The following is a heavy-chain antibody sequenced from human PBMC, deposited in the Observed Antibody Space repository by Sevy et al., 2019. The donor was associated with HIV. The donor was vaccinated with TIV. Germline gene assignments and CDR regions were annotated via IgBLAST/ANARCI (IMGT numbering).Heavy chain of an antibody. Sequence: GGSLRLSCAASGFMFSTYGIHWVRRAPGKGLEWVADISFDGSDKYYADSVRGRFTISRDNSKNTLYLQMNSLRVEDTAIYYCAKMQGGSYNYYGMDVWGQGTTVTVSS. D-gene: IGHD1-26*01. CDR1: GFMFSTYG. CDR2: ISFDGSDK. V-gene: IGHV3-30*18. J-gene: IGHJ6*02. CDR3: AKMQGGSYNYYGMDV.